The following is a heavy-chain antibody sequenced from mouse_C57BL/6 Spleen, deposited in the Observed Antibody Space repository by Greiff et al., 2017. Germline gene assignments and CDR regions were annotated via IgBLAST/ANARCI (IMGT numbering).Heavy chain of an antibody. J-gene: IGHJ4*01. D-gene: IGHD2-1*01. Sequence: DVKLVESEGGLVQPGSSMKLSCTASGFTFSDYYMAWVRQVPEKGLEWVANINYDGSSTYYLDSLKSRFIISRDNAKNILYLQMSSLKSEDTATYYCARDDGKDYAMDYWGQGTSVTVSS. V-gene: IGHV5-16*01. CDR2: INYDGSST. CDR3: ARDDGKDYAMDY. CDR1: GFTFSDYY.